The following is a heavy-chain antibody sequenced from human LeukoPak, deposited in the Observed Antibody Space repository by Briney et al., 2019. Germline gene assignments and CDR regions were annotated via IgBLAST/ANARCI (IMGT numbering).Heavy chain of an antibody. Sequence: SVKVSCKASGGTFSSYAISWVRQAPGQGLEWMGGFIPIFGTANYAQKFQGRVTITADESTSTAYMELSSLRSEDTAVYYCARGWVYDFWSGFAFDYWGQGTLVTVSS. CDR1: GGTFSSYA. CDR3: ARGWVYDFWSGFAFDY. J-gene: IGHJ4*02. D-gene: IGHD3-3*01. CDR2: FIPIFGTA. V-gene: IGHV1-69*01.